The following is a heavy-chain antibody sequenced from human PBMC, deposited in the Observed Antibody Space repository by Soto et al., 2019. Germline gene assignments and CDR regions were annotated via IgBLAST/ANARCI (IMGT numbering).Heavy chain of an antibody. CDR1: GFIFSTYA. Sequence: PGESLKISCAASGFIFSTYAMHWVRQAPGKGLEWVALISCDGGNEYYADSVKGRFTISRDDSENTLYLQMIGLRAEDTAVYYCTRDSGIVLVPVTSMDVWGQGTTVTVSS. J-gene: IGHJ6*02. V-gene: IGHV3-30-3*01. CDR3: TRDSGIVLVPVTSMDV. D-gene: IGHD2-2*01. CDR2: ISCDGGNE.